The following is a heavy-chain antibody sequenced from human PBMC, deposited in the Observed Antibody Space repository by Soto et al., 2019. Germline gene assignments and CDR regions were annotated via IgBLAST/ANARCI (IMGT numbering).Heavy chain of an antibody. V-gene: IGHV3-23*01. CDR3: AKVLDFSNRDYYYYMDV. J-gene: IGHJ6*03. CDR1: GFTFSSYA. CDR2: ISGSGGST. D-gene: IGHD3-3*01. Sequence: EVQLLESGGGLVQPGGSLRLSCAASGFTFSSYAMSWVRQAPGKGLEWVSAISGSGGSTYYADSVKGRFTISRDNSKNTLYLQMNSLRAEDTAVYYCAKVLDFSNRDYYYYMDVWGKGTTVTVSS.